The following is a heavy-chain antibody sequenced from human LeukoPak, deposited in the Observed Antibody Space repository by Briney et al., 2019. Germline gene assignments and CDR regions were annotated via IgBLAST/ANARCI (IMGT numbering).Heavy chain of an antibody. CDR2: IYYSGST. D-gene: IGHD3-3*01. V-gene: IGHV4-39*07. J-gene: IGHJ5*02. CDR3: AREPNYDFWSGPSGGFDP. Sequence: PSETLSLTCTVSGGSISSSSYYWGWTRQPPGKGLEWIGSIYYSGSTYYNPSLKSRVTISVDTSKNQFSLKLSSVTAADTAVYYYAREPNYDFWSGPSGGFDPWGQGTLVTVSS. CDR1: GGSISSSSYY.